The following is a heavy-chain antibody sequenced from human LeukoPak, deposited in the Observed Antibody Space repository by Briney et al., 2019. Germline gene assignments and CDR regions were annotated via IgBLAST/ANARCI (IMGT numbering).Heavy chain of an antibody. Sequence: GGSLRLSCAASGFTFSSYSMNWVRQGPGKGLEWVSIIYSGGNTYYADSVKGRFTISRDNSKNTLYLQMNGLRAEDTAVYYCARQQDTTNPGYWGQGTLVTVSS. J-gene: IGHJ4*02. V-gene: IGHV3-66*04. D-gene: IGHD5-18*01. CDR3: ARQQDTTNPGY. CDR2: IYSGGNT. CDR1: GFTFSSYS.